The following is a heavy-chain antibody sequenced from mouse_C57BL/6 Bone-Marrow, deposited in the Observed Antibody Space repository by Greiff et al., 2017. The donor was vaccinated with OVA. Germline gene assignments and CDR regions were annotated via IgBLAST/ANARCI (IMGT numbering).Heavy chain of an antibody. D-gene: IGHD1-1*01. Sequence: VQVVESGAELARPGASVKLSCKASGYTFTSYGISWVKQRTGQGLEWIGEIYPRSGNTYYNEKFKGKATLTADKSSSTAYMELRSLTSEDSAVYFCARGGSSRVPLAYWGQGTLVTVSA. V-gene: IGHV1-81*01. CDR2: IYPRSGNT. CDR3: ARGGSSRVPLAY. CDR1: GYTFTSYG. J-gene: IGHJ3*01.